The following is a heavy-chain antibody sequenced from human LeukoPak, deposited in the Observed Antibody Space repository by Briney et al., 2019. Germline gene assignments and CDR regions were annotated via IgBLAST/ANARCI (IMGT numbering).Heavy chain of an antibody. CDR1: GGSISSYY. Sequence: SETLSLTCTVSGGSISSYYWSWFRQPPGKGLEWIGYIYYSGSTNYNPSLKSRVTISVDTSKNQFSLKLSSVTAADTAVYYCARRTSLRFDPWGQGTLVTVSS. J-gene: IGHJ5*02. CDR2: IYYSGST. V-gene: IGHV4-59*01. CDR3: ARRTSLRFDP.